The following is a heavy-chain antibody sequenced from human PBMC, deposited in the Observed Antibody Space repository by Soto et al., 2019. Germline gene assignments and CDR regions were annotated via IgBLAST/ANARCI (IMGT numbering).Heavy chain of an antibody. CDR1: GFTFSSYG. CDR2: ISYDGSNK. J-gene: IGHJ4*02. V-gene: IGHV3-30*18. D-gene: IGHD6-6*01. Sequence: GGSLRLSCAASGFTFSSYGMHWVRQAPGKGLEWVAVISYDGSNKYYADSVKGRFTISRDNSKNTLYLQMNSLRAEDTAVYYCAKGEYSSSSGKLDYWGQGTLVTVPQ. CDR3: AKGEYSSSSGKLDY.